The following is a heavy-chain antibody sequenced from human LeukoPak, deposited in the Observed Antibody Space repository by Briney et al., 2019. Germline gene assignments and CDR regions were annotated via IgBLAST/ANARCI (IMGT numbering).Heavy chain of an antibody. CDR1: GGSISSYY. V-gene: IGHV4-59*01. Sequence: PSETLSLTCTVSGGSISSYYWSWIRQPPGKGLEWIVYIYYSGSTNYNPSLKSRVTISVDTSKNQFSLKLSSVTAADTAVYYCARVGEYSGSENWFDPWGQGTLVTVSS. J-gene: IGHJ5*02. CDR3: ARVGEYSGSENWFDP. CDR2: IYYSGST. D-gene: IGHD1-26*01.